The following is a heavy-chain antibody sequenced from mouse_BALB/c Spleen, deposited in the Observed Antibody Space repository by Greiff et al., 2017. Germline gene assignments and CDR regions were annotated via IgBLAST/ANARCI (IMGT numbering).Heavy chain of an antibody. CDR1: GFTFSSYA. J-gene: IGHJ4*01. CDR3: ARGLGGNYYYAMDY. V-gene: IGHV5-6-5*01. Sequence: EVKLVESGGGLVKPGGSLKLSCAASGFTFSSYAMSWVRQTPEKRLEWVASISSGGSTYYPDSVKGRFTISRDNARNILYLQMSSLRSEDTAMYYCARGLGGNYYYAMDYWGQGTSVTVSS. CDR2: ISSGGST. D-gene: IGHD2-1*01.